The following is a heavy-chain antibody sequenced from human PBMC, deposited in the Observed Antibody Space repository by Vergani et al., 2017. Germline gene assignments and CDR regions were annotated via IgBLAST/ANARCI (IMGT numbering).Heavy chain of an antibody. CDR2: IYYSGST. J-gene: IGHJ3*02. CDR1: GGSISSYY. CDR3: ARLGXCSSTSCPGDAFDI. V-gene: IGHV4-59*01. D-gene: IGHD2-2*01. Sequence: QVQLQESGPGLVKPSETLFLPCTVSGGSISSYYWSWIRQPPGKGLEWIGYIYYSGSTNYNPSLKSRVTISVDTSKNQFSLKLSSVTAADTAVYYCARLGXCSSTSCPGDAFDIWGQGTMVTVSS.